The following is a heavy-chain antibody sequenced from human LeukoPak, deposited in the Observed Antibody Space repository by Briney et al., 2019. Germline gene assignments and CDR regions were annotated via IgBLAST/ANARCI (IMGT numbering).Heavy chain of an antibody. V-gene: IGHV4-30-4*01. J-gene: IGHJ4*02. CDR1: GGSISSGDYY. D-gene: IGHD2-15*01. CDR3: ARRTPEIYCSGGSCYSGVLYDY. Sequence: KPSETLSLTCTVSGGSISSGDYYWSWIRQPPGKGLEWIGYIYYSGSTYYNPSLKSRVTISVDTSKNQFSLKLSSVTAADTAVYYCARRTPEIYCSGGSCYSGVLYDYWGQGTLVTVSS. CDR2: IYYSGST.